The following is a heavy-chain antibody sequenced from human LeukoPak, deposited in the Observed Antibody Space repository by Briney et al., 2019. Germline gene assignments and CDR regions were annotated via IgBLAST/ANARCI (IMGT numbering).Heavy chain of an antibody. Sequence: SETLSLTCSVSGGSISSSSYYWGWIRQPPGKGLEWIGTIYYSGSTYYSPSPTSRVTISVDTSKHQFSLHLSSVTAADTAVYYCARLDYGDSAFDVWGQGTMVTVSS. CDR1: GGSISSSSYY. J-gene: IGHJ3*01. CDR2: IYYSGST. CDR3: ARLDYGDSAFDV. D-gene: IGHD4-17*01. V-gene: IGHV4-39*01.